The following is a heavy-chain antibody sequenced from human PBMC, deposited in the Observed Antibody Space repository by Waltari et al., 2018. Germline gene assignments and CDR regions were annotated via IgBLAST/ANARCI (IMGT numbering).Heavy chain of an antibody. D-gene: IGHD1-26*01. CDR1: GFTFSSYS. CDR2: SSSSSSTI. V-gene: IGHV3-48*01. J-gene: IGHJ4*02. CDR3: ATQVGAGVGFNFDY. Sequence: EVQLVESGGGLVQPGGSLRLSCAASGFTFSSYSMNWVRQAPGKGLECVSYSSSSSSTIYYADSVKGRFTISRDNSKNTLYLQMNSLRAEDTAVYYCATQVGAGVGFNFDYWGQGTLVTVSS.